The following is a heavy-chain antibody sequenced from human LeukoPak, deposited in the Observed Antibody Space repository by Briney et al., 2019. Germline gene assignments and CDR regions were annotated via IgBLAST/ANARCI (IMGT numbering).Heavy chain of an antibody. V-gene: IGHV3-21*01. D-gene: IGHD3-16*01. CDR3: ARGRDYIWGSYDY. CDR2: ISSSSSYI. J-gene: IGHJ4*02. Sequence: GGSLRLSCAASGFTFSSYSMNWVRQAPGKGLEWVSSISSSSSYIYYAESVKGRFTISRDNAKNSLYLQMNSLRAEDTAVYYCARGRDYIWGSYDYWGQGTLVTVSS. CDR1: GFTFSSYS.